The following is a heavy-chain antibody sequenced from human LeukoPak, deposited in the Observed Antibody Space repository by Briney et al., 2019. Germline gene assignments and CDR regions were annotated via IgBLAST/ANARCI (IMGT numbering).Heavy chain of an antibody. CDR3: AREDTATFDY. CDR1: GGTFSSYA. J-gene: IGHJ4*02. CDR2: IIPILGTT. D-gene: IGHD5-18*01. V-gene: IGHV1-69*13. Sequence: ASVKLSSKASGGTFSSYAISWERHAPGQGLEWMGGIIPILGTTNYAQKFQGRVTITADESTSTAYMELSSLRSEDTAVYYCAREDTATFDYWGQGTLVTVSS.